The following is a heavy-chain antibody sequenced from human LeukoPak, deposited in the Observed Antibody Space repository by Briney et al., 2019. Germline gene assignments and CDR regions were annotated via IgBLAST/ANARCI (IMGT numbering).Heavy chain of an antibody. J-gene: IGHJ4*02. CDR1: GFTFRSYG. Sequence: GGSLRLSCAASGFTFRSYGMSWVRQAPGKGLEWVSAISGSGGSTYYADSVKGRFTISRDNSKNTLYVQMNSLRAEDTAVYYCAKRYDSGGYYSDYWGQGTPVTVSS. CDR2: ISGSGGST. V-gene: IGHV3-23*01. CDR3: AKRYDSGGYYSDY. D-gene: IGHD3-22*01.